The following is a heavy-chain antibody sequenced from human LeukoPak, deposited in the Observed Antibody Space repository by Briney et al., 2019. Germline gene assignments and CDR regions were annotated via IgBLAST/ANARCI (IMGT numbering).Heavy chain of an antibody. CDR1: GGSISRYY. CDR2: ISYSGGT. CDR3: ASTSKYIGSGRDDSFDI. Sequence: SETLSLTCTVSGGSISRYYWSWIRQPPGKGLEWIGYISYSGGTYYNPSLKSRVSISVDTSKSQFSLKMSSVTAADTAVYYCASTSKYIGSGRDDSFDIWGQGTMVTVSS. J-gene: IGHJ3*02. V-gene: IGHV4-59*06. D-gene: IGHD3-10*01.